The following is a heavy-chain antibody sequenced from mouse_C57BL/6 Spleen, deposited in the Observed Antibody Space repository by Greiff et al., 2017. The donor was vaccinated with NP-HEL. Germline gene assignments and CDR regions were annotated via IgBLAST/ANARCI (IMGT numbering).Heavy chain of an antibody. CDR3: ARLDDYDGAWFAY. Sequence: VQLKQSGPELVKPGASVKISCKASGYSFTDYNMNWVKQSNGKSLEWIVVINPNYGTTSYNQKFKGKATLTVDQSSSTAYMQLNSLTSEDSAVYYCARLDDYDGAWFAYWGQGTLVTVSA. J-gene: IGHJ3*01. CDR1: GYSFTDYN. CDR2: INPNYGTT. D-gene: IGHD2-4*01. V-gene: IGHV1-39*01.